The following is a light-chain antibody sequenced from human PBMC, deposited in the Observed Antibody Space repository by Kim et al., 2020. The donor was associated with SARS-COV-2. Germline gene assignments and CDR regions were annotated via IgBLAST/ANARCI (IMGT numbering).Light chain of an antibody. CDR2: GKN. V-gene: IGLV3-19*01. CDR1: SLRSYY. Sequence: SSELTQDPAVSVVLGQTVRITCQGDSLRSYYASWYQQKPGQAPVLVIYGKNNRPSGIPDRFSGSSSGNTASLTITGAQAGDEADYYCNSRDTSGNHLVFGGGTKLTVL. CDR3: NSRDTSGNHLV. J-gene: IGLJ2*01.